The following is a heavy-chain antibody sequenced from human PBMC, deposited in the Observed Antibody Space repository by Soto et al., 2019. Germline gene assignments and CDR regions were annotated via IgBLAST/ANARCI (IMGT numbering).Heavy chain of an antibody. CDR2: INAGNVNT. J-gene: IGHJ6*01. CDR1: GYSFNTYA. V-gene: IGHV1-3*01. D-gene: IGHD6-6*01. Sequence: QVQLVQSGAEVKKPGASVKVSCKASGYSFNTYAMHWVRQAPGQRLEWLAWINAGNVNTKYSQKFQGRLTVTRDTSVCTAYMELSSLTYEDPAVYYCARDMGKHLVMMSYYYAMNAWGQGTTVSVSS. CDR3: ARDMGKHLVMMSYYYAMNA.